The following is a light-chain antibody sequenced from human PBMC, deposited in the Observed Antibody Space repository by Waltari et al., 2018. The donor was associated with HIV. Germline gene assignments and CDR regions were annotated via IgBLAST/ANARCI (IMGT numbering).Light chain of an antibody. V-gene: IGKV4-1*01. J-gene: IGKJ1*01. CDR3: QQYYSVPWT. CDR2: WAS. Sequence: DIVMTQSPDSLAVSLGERATFHCKYSQSVLYSSNNNNYLAWYQQKPGQPPKLLFYWASARESGVPDRFSGSGSETDFTLTISGLQAEDVAVYYCQQYYSVPWTFGQGTKVEIK. CDR1: QSVLYSSNNNNY.